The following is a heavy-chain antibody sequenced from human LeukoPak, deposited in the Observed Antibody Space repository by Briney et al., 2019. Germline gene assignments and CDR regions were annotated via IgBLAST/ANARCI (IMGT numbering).Heavy chain of an antibody. V-gene: IGHV3-15*07. CDR2: IKSKTDGGTT. CDR3: TTDLEWRELPDYYFDY. CDR1: GFTFSNAW. Sequence: GGSLRLSRAASGFTFSNAWMNWVRQAPGKGLEWVGRIKSKTDGGTTDYAAPVKGRFTISRDDSKNTLYLQMNSLKTEDTAVYYCTTDLEWRELPDYYFDYWGQGTLVTVSS. J-gene: IGHJ4*02. D-gene: IGHD1-26*01.